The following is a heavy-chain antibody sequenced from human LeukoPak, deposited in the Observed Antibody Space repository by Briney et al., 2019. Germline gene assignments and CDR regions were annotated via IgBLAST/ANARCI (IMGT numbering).Heavy chain of an antibody. CDR2: YDPADGET. CDR3: ATQLSSGWPLRHLPFDY. D-gene: IGHD3-22*01. V-gene: IGHV1-24*01. J-gene: IGHJ4*02. Sequence: ATVKVSCKVSGYTLTELSMHWVRQAPGKGLEWMGGYDPADGETIYAQKFQGRVTMTEDTSTDTAYMELSSLRSEDTAVYYCATQLSSGWPLRHLPFDYWGQGTLVTVSS. CDR1: GYTLTELS.